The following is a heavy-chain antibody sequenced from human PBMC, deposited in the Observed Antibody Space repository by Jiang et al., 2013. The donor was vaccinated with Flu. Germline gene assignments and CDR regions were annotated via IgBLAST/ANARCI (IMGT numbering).Heavy chain of an antibody. J-gene: IGHJ3*02. CDR3: ARTYVAYCGGDCYLDAFDI. V-gene: IGHV1-2*02. Sequence: SVKVSCKASGYTFTGYYMHWVRQAPGQGLEWMGWINPNSGGTNYAQKFQGRVTMTRDTSISTAYMELSRLRSDDTAVYYCARTYVAYCGGDCYLDAFDIWGQGTMVTVSS. CDR2: INPNSGGT. CDR1: GYTFTGYY. D-gene: IGHD2-21*01.